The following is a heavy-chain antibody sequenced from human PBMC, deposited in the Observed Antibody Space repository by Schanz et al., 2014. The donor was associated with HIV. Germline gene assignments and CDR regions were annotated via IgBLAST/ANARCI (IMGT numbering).Heavy chain of an antibody. J-gene: IGHJ2*01. Sequence: QVLLQESGPRLMKPSETVSLTCTVSGGSIISGDYYWTWIRQHPGKGLEWIGYIYYSGNTHYNPSLRGRLTISVDTSKNQFSLEVNSVTAADTAVYYCAREDVSNWSFDLWGRGTLVSVSS. CDR3: AREDVSNWSFDL. CDR1: GGSIISGDYY. V-gene: IGHV4-31*03. CDR2: IYYSGNT. D-gene: IGHD3-10*02.